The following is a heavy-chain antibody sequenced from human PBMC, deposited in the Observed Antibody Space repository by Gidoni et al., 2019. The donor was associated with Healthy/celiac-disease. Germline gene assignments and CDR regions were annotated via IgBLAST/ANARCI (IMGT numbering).Heavy chain of an antibody. J-gene: IGHJ6*02. CDR3: ASLTFLYCSSTSCYPGGAEQLVREDDHYGMDG. CDR2: IITRFVTA. Sequence: QVQLVQSGAEVTKPGSSVKVSRKASGGTFRSYAISWVRQAPRQGLAWMGGIITRFVTANCAQKVQGGVTITADKSTSTAYMELSSLRSEDTAVYDCASLTFLYCSSTSCYPGGAEQLVREDDHYGMDGWGQGTTVTVSS. CDR1: GGTFRSYA. D-gene: IGHD2-2*01. V-gene: IGHV1-69*06.